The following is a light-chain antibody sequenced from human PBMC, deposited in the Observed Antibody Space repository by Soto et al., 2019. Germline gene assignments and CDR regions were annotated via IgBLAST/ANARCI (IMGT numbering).Light chain of an antibody. J-gene: IGLJ3*02. CDR1: SSNIGSNS. CDR2: NNN. Sequence: QSVLTQPPSASETPGQRVTISCSGSSSNIGSNSVNWYQQLPGTAPKLLIYNNNQRPSGVADRFSGSKSGTSASLAISGLQSEDEADYYCAAWDDSLNGQGVFGGGTKLTVL. V-gene: IGLV1-44*01. CDR3: AAWDDSLNGQGV.